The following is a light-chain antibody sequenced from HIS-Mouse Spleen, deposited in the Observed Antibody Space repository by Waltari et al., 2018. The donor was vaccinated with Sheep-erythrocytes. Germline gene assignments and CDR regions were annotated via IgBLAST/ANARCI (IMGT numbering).Light chain of an antibody. J-gene: IGLJ2*01. V-gene: IGLV2-14*01. CDR2: EVS. CDR3: SSYTSSSTQV. CDR1: SSDADGYNY. Sequence: QSALTQPASVSGSPGQSITISCTGTSSDADGYNYVSWYQQHPGKAPKLMIYEVSNRPSGVSNRFSGSKSGNTASLTISGLQAEDEADYYCSSYTSSSTQVFGGGTKLTVL.